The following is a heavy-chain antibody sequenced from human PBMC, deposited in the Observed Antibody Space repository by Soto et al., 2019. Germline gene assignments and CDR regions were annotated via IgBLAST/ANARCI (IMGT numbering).Heavy chain of an antibody. Sequence: EVQLVESGGGLVQPGRSLRLSCTASGFTFGDYAMSWFRQAPGKGLEWVGFIRSKAYGGTTEYAASVKGRFTISRDDSKSIAYLQMNSLKTEDTAVYYCTRDPGSSSWSAGPDAFDIWGQGTMGTVSS. V-gene: IGHV3-49*03. J-gene: IGHJ3*02. CDR2: IRSKAYGGTT. CDR1: GFTFGDYA. D-gene: IGHD6-13*01. CDR3: TRDPGSSSWSAGPDAFDI.